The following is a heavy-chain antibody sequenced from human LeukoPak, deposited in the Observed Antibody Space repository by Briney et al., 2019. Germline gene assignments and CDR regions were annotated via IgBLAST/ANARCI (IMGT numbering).Heavy chain of an antibody. Sequence: PSETLSLTCTVSGYSISSGYYWGWIRQPPGKGLEWIGSIYHSGSTYYNPPLKSRVTISVDTSKNQFSLKLSSVTAADTAVYYCAIAKVRGVHDYWGQGTLVTVSS. V-gene: IGHV4-38-2*02. CDR2: IYHSGST. CDR1: GYSISSGYY. D-gene: IGHD3-10*01. CDR3: AIAKVRGVHDY. J-gene: IGHJ4*02.